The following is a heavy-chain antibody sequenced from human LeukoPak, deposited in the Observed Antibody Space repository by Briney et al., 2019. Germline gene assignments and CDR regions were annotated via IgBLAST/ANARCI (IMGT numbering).Heavy chain of an antibody. Sequence: ASVKVSCKASGYTFTSYAMHWVRRAPGQRLEWMGWINAGNGNTKYSQKLQGRVTLTRDTSASTAYMELTSLRSEDTAVYYCARDLTGRFGELLYSFDYWGQGTLVTVSS. J-gene: IGHJ4*02. CDR1: GYTFTSYA. CDR2: INAGNGNT. D-gene: IGHD3-10*01. CDR3: ARDLTGRFGELLYSFDY. V-gene: IGHV1-3*01.